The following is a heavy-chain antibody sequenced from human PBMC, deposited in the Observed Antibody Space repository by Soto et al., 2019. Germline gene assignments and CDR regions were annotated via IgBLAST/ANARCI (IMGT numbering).Heavy chain of an antibody. D-gene: IGHD3-9*01. CDR3: TRQYDILTSNFDY. J-gene: IGHJ4*02. Sequence: GGSLRLSCAASGFTFSGSAMHRVRQASGKGLEWVGRIRNKANSYATAYAASVKGRFTISRDDSKNTAYLQMNSLKTEDTAVYYCTRQYDILTSNFDYWGQGTLVTVSS. CDR1: GFTFSGSA. CDR2: IRNKANSYAT. V-gene: IGHV3-73*01.